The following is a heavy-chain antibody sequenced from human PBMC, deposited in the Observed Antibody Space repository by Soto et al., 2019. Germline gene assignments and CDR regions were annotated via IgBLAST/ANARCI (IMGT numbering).Heavy chain of an antibody. V-gene: IGHV3-30*18. J-gene: IGHJ4*02. Sequence: QVQLVESGGGVVQPGRSLRLSCAASGFTFRSYGMHWVRQAPGKGLEWVAIISYDGSNKYYADSVKGRFTISRDNSKNTLYLQMNSLRAEDTAVYYCAKEDGSGWYTFDYWGQGTLVTVSS. CDR2: ISYDGSNK. CDR1: GFTFRSYG. CDR3: AKEDGSGWYTFDY. D-gene: IGHD6-19*01.